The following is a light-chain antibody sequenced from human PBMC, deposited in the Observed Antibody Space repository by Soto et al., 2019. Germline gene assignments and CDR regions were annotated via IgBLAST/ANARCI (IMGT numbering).Light chain of an antibody. CDR1: SSNIGSTT. Sequence: QYVLSPPTAASCTPGQRGTISCSGSSSNIGSTTLNWYQQLPGTAPKLLICSNNQRPSGVPDRFSGSKSGTSASLAISGLQSEDEADYYCAAWYDSLNGYVFGTGTKVTV. J-gene: IGLJ1*01. CDR3: AAWYDSLNGYV. V-gene: IGLV1-44*01. CDR2: SNN.